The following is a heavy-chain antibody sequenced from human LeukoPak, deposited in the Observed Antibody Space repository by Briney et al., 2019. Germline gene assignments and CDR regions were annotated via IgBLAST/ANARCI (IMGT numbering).Heavy chain of an antibody. CDR1: GFTFSSYA. Sequence: GGSLRLSCAASGFTFSSYAMHWVRQAPGKGLEWVAVISYDGSNKYYADSVKGRFTISRDNSKNTLYLQMNSLRAEDTAVYYCARDVGRWLQLVSAFDYWGQGTLVTVSS. CDR2: ISYDGSNK. D-gene: IGHD5-24*01. J-gene: IGHJ4*02. V-gene: IGHV3-30*04. CDR3: ARDVGRWLQLVSAFDY.